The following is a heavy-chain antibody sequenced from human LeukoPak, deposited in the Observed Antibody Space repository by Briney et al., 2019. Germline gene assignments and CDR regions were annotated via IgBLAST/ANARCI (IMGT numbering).Heavy chain of an antibody. CDR3: ARTRTYYYDLSGYSKPTFDY. CDR1: GFTFSGSA. J-gene: IGHJ4*02. Sequence: GGSLKLSCAASGFTFSGSAMHWVRQASGKGLEWVGRIRSKANSYATAYAASVKGRFTISRDDSKNTAYLQMNSLKTEDTAVYYCARTRTYYYDLSGYSKPTFDYWGQGILVTVSS. CDR2: IRSKANSYAT. V-gene: IGHV3-73*01. D-gene: IGHD3-22*01.